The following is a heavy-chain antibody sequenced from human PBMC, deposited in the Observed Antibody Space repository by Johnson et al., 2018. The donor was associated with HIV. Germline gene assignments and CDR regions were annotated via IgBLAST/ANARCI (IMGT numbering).Heavy chain of an antibody. Sequence: VQLVESGGGVVQPGRSLRLSCTASGFIFSNAWMNWVRQTPERGLEWVGRIKSKNDGGTTEYPAPVRGRFTISKDDSKNTVYLQMNSLNIEDTAVYYCTTDAGDAATRHNVFDIWGQGTMVTVSS. CDR2: IKSKNDGGTT. CDR1: GFIFSNAW. CDR3: TTDAGDAATRHNVFDI. D-gene: IGHD7-27*01. J-gene: IGHJ3*02. V-gene: IGHV3-15*01.